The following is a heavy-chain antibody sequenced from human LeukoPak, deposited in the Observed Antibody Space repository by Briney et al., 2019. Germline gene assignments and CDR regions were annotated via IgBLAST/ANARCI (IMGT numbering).Heavy chain of an antibody. CDR2: ISGSGGST. CDR1: GFTFSSYA. CDR3: ARDLYYDILTGYYSPGYFDY. V-gene: IGHV3-23*01. D-gene: IGHD3-9*01. Sequence: GGSLRLSCAASGFTFSSYAMSWGRQAPGKGLEWVSAISGSGGSTYYADSVKGRFTISRDNSKNTLYLQMNSLRAEDTAVYYCARDLYYDILTGYYSPGYFDYWGQGTLVTVSS. J-gene: IGHJ4*02.